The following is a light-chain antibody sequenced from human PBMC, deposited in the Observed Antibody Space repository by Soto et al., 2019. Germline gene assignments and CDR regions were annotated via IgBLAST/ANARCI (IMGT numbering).Light chain of an antibody. Sequence: QAVVTQEPSLTVSPGGTVTLTCASSTGAVTSGYYPNWFQQKPGQAPRALIYNTSNKHSWTPARFSGSLLGGKAALTLSGVQSEDEAEYFCLLYYGAAGVFGGGTQLTVL. CDR1: TGAVTSGYY. CDR2: NTS. CDR3: LLYYGAAGV. J-gene: IGLJ2*01. V-gene: IGLV7-43*01.